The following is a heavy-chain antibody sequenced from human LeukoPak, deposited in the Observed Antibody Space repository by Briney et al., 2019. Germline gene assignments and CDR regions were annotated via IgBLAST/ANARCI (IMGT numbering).Heavy chain of an antibody. J-gene: IGHJ5*02. CDR1: GGTFSNYA. Sequence: ASVKVSCKASGGTFSNYAISWVRQAPGQGLEWMGIINPSGGSTSYAQKFQGRVTMTRDTSTSTVYMELSSLRSEDTAVYYCARTRPQYCSGGSCYHSYNWFDPWGQGTLVTVSS. V-gene: IGHV1-46*01. CDR3: ARTRPQYCSGGSCYHSYNWFDP. D-gene: IGHD2-15*01. CDR2: INPSGGST.